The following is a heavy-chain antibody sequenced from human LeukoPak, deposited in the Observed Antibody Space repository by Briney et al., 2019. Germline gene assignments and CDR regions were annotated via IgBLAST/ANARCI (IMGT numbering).Heavy chain of an antibody. J-gene: IGHJ4*02. CDR2: ITSDGSST. CDR3: ARDWYHAIDY. Sequence: GGSLRLSCAASGFTFSSYAMHWVRQPPGQGLVWVARITSDGSSTAYAESVKGRFTISRDNAKNTLYLQMNSLRAEDTAVYYCARDWYHAIDYWGQGTLVTVSS. CDR1: GFTFSSYA. D-gene: IGHD2-2*01. V-gene: IGHV3-74*03.